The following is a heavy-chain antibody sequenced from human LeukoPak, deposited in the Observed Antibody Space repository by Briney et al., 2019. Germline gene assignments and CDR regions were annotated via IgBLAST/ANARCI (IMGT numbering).Heavy chain of an antibody. D-gene: IGHD2-2*01. CDR1: GYTFTSYY. J-gene: IGHJ4*02. V-gene: IGHV1-46*01. CDR3: ARRGCSSTSCRPFFLDY. Sequence: ASVKVSCKASGYTFTSYYMHWVRQAPGQGLEWMGIINPSGGSTSYAQKLQGRVTMTRDMSTSTVYMELSSLRSEDTAVYYCARRGCSSTSCRPFFLDYWGQGTLVTVSS. CDR2: INPSGGST.